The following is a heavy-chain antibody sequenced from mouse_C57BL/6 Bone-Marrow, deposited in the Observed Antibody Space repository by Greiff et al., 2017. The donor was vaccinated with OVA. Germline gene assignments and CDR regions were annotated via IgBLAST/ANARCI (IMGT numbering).Heavy chain of an antibody. CDR1: GYTFTSYW. J-gene: IGHJ4*01. Sequence: EVMLVESGTVLARPGASVKMSCKTSGYTFTSYWMHWVKQRPGQGLEWIGAIYPGNSDTSYNQKFKGKAKLTAVTSASTAYMELSSLTNEDSAVYYCTRSITTVGSFMDYWGQGTSVTVSS. CDR2: IYPGNSDT. V-gene: IGHV1-5*01. CDR3: TRSITTVGSFMDY. D-gene: IGHD1-1*01.